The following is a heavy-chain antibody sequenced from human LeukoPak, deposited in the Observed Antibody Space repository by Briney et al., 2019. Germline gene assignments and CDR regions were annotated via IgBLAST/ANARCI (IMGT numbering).Heavy chain of an antibody. V-gene: IGHV1-69*13. Sequence: SVKVSCKASGGTFSSYAISWVRQAPGQGLEWMGGIIPIFGTANYAQKFQGRVTITADESTSTAYMELRSLRSDDTAVYYCARDQIGLSLWFGELSASMDVWGKGTTVTISS. D-gene: IGHD3-10*01. J-gene: IGHJ6*03. CDR3: ARDQIGLSLWFGELSASMDV. CDR1: GGTFSSYA. CDR2: IIPIFGTA.